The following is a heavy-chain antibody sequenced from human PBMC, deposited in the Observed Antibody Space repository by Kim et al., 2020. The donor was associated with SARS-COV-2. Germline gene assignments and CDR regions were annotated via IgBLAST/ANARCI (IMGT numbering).Heavy chain of an antibody. CDR3: ARDGPRYGYYFDY. CDR1: GGTFSSYA. D-gene: IGHD5-18*01. Sequence: SVKVSCKASGGTFSSYAISWVRQAPGQGLEWMGGIIPIFGTANYAQKFQGRVTITADESTSTAYMELSSLRSEDTAVYYCARDGPRYGYYFDYWGQGTLVTVSS. V-gene: IGHV1-69*13. J-gene: IGHJ4*02. CDR2: IIPIFGTA.